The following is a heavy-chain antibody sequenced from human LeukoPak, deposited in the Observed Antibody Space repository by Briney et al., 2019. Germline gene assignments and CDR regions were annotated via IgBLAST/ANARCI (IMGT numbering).Heavy chain of an antibody. D-gene: IGHD6-13*01. CDR3: AKVRGSVAAAENWFDP. J-gene: IGHJ5*02. CDR1: GFTFSSYA. Sequence: PGGSLRLSCAASGFTFSSYAMSWDRQAPGKGLEWVSAISGSGGSTYYADSVKGRFTISRDNSKNTLYLQMNSLRAEDTAVYYCAKVRGSVAAAENWFDPWGQGTLVTVSS. V-gene: IGHV3-23*01. CDR2: ISGSGGST.